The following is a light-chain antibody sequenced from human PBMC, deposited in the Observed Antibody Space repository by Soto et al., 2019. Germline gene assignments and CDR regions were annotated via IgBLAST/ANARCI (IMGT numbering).Light chain of an antibody. CDR2: DVT. V-gene: IGLV2-14*01. CDR3: SSFTSSISYV. J-gene: IGLJ1*01. CDR1: SSDVGGYNS. Sequence: QCVLTQHASVSGSPGQSIAMSCTCTSSDVGGYNSVSWYRQDPGKAPKLMIYDVTNRPSGVSNRFSGSKSGNTASLTISGLQAEDEADYYCSSFTSSISYVFGTGTKVTVL.